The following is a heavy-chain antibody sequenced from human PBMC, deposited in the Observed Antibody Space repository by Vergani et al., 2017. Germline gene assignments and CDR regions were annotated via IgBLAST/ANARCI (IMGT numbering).Heavy chain of an antibody. D-gene: IGHD4-17*01. Sequence: EVQLLESGGGLVQPGRSLRLPCTASGFTLGDYAMSWFRQAPGKGREWVGFIRSKAYGGTTEYAAPVKGRFTISRDESKNTLYLQMNSLKAEDTAVYYCTTPTTVNDYWGQGTLVTVSS. CDR1: GFTLGDYA. J-gene: IGHJ4*02. V-gene: IGHV3-49*03. CDR3: TTPTTVNDY. CDR2: IRSKAYGGTT.